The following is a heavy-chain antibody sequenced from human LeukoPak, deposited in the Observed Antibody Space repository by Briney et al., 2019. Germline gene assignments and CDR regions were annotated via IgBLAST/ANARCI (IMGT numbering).Heavy chain of an antibody. V-gene: IGHV3-33*01. CDR3: ARDPGPTLVRGVVSYFDY. D-gene: IGHD3-10*01. J-gene: IGHJ4*02. CDR2: IWYDGTNK. Sequence: GGSLRLSCAASGFTFSSYGMHWVRQTPGKGLEWVAVIWYDGTNKYYADSVKGRFTISRDKSKNTLDLQMNSLRVEDTAVYYCARDPGPTLVRGVVSYFDYWGQGTLVTVSS. CDR1: GFTFSSYG.